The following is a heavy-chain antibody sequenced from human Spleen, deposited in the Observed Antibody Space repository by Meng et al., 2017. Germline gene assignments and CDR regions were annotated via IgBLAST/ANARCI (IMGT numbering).Heavy chain of an antibody. CDR1: GFTFSSYE. J-gene: IGHJ4*02. D-gene: IGHD3-22*01. V-gene: IGHV3-48*03. CDR2: ISSGGRTI. Sequence: GESLKISCAASGFTFSSYEMNWVRQAPGKGLEWVSYISSGGRTIYYADSVKGRFTISRDNDKNSLYLQMNSLGAEDTAVYYCARERYYDNSGYQYWGQGTLVTVSS. CDR3: ARERYYDNSGYQY.